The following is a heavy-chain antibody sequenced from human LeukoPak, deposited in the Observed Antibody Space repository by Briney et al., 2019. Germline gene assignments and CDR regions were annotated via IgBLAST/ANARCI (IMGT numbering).Heavy chain of an antibody. Sequence: SENLSLTCTVSDYSISGGYYWGWIRRPPGKGLEWIGSIYNSGSTYYNPSLKSRVTISVDTSKNQFSLKLSSVTAADTAVYYCARVGEGYCYGGSCSTYWYFDLWGRGTLVTVSS. CDR2: IYNSGST. CDR1: DYSISGGYY. V-gene: IGHV4-38-2*02. J-gene: IGHJ2*01. CDR3: ARVGEGYCYGGSCSTYWYFDL. D-gene: IGHD2-15*01.